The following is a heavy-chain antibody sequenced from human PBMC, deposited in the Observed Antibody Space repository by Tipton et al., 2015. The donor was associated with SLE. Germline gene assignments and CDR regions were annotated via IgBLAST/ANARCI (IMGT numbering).Heavy chain of an antibody. CDR2: ISYSGST. CDR1: GGSISSYF. V-gene: IGHV4-59*01. J-gene: IGHJ4*02. CDR3: AGEPDY. Sequence: TLSLTCTVSGGSISSYFWSWIRQPPGLGLEWIGHISYSGSTNYNPSLKSRVTISVDTSKNQFSLKLSSVTAADTAVYYCAGEPDYWGQGTLVTVSS.